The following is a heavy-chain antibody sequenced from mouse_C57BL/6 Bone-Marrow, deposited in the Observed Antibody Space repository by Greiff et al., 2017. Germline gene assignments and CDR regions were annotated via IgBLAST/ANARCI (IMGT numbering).Heavy chain of an antibody. Sequence: VQLQQSGAELARPGASVKLSCKASGYTFTSYGISWVKQRTGQGLEWIGEIYPRSGNTYYNEKFKGKATLTADKSSSTAYMELRSLTSEDSAVDCWARRGDEAWCAYWGQGTLVTVSA. CDR3: ARRGDEAWCAY. V-gene: IGHV1-81*01. J-gene: IGHJ3*01. CDR2: IYPRSGNT. CDR1: GYTFTSYG. D-gene: IGHD3-3*01.